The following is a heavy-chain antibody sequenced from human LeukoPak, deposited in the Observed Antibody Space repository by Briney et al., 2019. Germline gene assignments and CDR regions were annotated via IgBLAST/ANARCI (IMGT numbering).Heavy chain of an antibody. Sequence: SETLSLTCTVSGGSISTSNYYWGWIRQPPGKGLEWIGNIFYSGSTYYSPSLKSRVTISLDTSRNQFSLKLSSVTAADTVVYYCARLRGYSYGYIDYWGQGTLVTVSS. J-gene: IGHJ4*02. V-gene: IGHV4-39*07. CDR2: IFYSGST. CDR3: ARLRGYSYGYIDY. D-gene: IGHD5-18*01. CDR1: GGSISTSNYY.